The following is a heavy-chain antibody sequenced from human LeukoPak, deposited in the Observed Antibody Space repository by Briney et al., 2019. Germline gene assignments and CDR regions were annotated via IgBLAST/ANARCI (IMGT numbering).Heavy chain of an antibody. Sequence: GGSLRFSCAASGFTFSSYAMSWVRQAPGKGLEWVSAISGSGGSTYYADSVKGRFTISRDNSKNTLYLQMNSLRAEDTAVYYCAKVTFSSSWYPFDYWGQGTLVTVSS. J-gene: IGHJ4*02. CDR1: GFTFSSYA. D-gene: IGHD6-13*01. CDR3: AKVTFSSSWYPFDY. V-gene: IGHV3-23*01. CDR2: ISGSGGST.